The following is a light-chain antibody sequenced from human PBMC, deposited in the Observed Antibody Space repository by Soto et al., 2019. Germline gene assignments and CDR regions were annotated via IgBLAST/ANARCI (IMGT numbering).Light chain of an antibody. CDR1: SSNIGAGYP. J-gene: IGLJ3*02. CDR2: G. Sequence: QSVLTQPPSVSGAPGQRVTISCTGSSSNIGAGYPVHWYQQLPGTAPKLLVAGNRPSGVPDRFSVSKSGASASLAIIGLQAEDEADYYCQSYDSSLSRRWVFGGGTKLTVL. V-gene: IGLV1-40*01. CDR3: QSYDSSLSRRWV.